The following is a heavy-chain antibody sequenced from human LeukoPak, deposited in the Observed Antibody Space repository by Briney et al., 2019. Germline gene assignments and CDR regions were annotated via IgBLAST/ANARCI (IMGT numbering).Heavy chain of an antibody. V-gene: IGHV3-21*01. CDR2: ISSSSSYI. CDR1: GFTFSSYS. Sequence: GGSLRLSCAASGFTFSSYSMNWVRQAPGKGLEWVSSISSSSSYIYYADSVTGRFTISRDNAKNSLYLQMNSLRAEDTAVYYCARAGGSETYGGEFDYWGQGTLVTVSS. D-gene: IGHD3-10*01. CDR3: ARAGGSETYGGEFDY. J-gene: IGHJ4*02.